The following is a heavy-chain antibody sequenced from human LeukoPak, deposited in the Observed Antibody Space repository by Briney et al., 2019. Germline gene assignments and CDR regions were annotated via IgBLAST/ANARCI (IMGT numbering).Heavy chain of an antibody. Sequence: SGGSLRLSCAASGFTFSSYWMSWVRQAPGKGLEWVANIKQDGSEKYYVDSVKGRFTISRDNAKNSLYLQMNSLRAEDTAVYYCVRDDGYKPADAFDIWGQGTMVSVSS. CDR1: GFTFSSYW. CDR2: IKQDGSEK. CDR3: VRDDGYKPADAFDI. J-gene: IGHJ3*02. D-gene: IGHD5-24*01. V-gene: IGHV3-7*01.